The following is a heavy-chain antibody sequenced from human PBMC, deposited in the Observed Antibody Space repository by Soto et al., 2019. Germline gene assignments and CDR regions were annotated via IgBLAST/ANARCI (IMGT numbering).Heavy chain of an antibody. V-gene: IGHV4-31*03. CDR3: VRDRALDSSGHWFDT. CDR1: GRSFRSGGYY. CDR2: IYHIGSP. D-gene: IGHD6-19*01. Sequence: LSLTCTVSGRSFRSGGYYWTWIRQHPGRGLEWIGYIYHIGSPYYNPSLESRVTISLDTSKNQFSLNLTSVTAADTAIYYCVRDRALDSSGHWFDTWGQGTLVTVSS. J-gene: IGHJ5*02.